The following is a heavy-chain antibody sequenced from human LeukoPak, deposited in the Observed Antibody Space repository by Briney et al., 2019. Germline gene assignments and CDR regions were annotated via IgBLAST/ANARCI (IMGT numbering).Heavy chain of an antibody. CDR1: GFTFSSYA. Sequence: GGSLRLSCAASGFTFSSYAMHWVRQAPGKGLEWVAVISYDGSNKYYADSVKGRFTISRDNSKNTLYLQMNSLRAEDTAVYYCARAVAVAVTSDYYYGMDVWGEGTTVTVSS. D-gene: IGHD6-19*01. CDR2: ISYDGSNK. CDR3: ARAVAVAVTSDYYYGMDV. J-gene: IGHJ6*04. V-gene: IGHV3-30*04.